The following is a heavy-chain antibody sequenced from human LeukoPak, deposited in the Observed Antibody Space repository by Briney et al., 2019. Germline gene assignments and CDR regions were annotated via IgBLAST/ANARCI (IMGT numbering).Heavy chain of an antibody. J-gene: IGHJ3*02. CDR3: AKDVTSSGYPFDAFDI. CDR1: GFTFSSYA. D-gene: IGHD3-22*01. V-gene: IGHV3-23*01. Sequence: GGSLRLSCAASGFTFSSYAMSWVRQAPGKGLEWVSAISGSGGSTYYADSVKGRFTISRDNSKNTLYLQMNSLRAEDTAVYYCAKDVTSSGYPFDAFDIWGQGTMVTVSS. CDR2: ISGSGGST.